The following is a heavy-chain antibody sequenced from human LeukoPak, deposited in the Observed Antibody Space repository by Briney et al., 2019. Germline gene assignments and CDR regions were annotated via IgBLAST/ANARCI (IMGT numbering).Heavy chain of an antibody. Sequence: SETLSLTCTVSGGSISSYYWSWIRQPAGKGLEWIGRIYTSGSTNYNPSLKSRVTMSVDTSKNQFSLKLSSVTAADTAVYYCARSTAYSWNYPYYYGMDVWGQGTTVTVSS. CDR1: GGSISSYY. V-gene: IGHV4-4*07. CDR3: ARSTAYSWNYPYYYGMDV. J-gene: IGHJ6*02. D-gene: IGHD1-7*01. CDR2: IYTSGST.